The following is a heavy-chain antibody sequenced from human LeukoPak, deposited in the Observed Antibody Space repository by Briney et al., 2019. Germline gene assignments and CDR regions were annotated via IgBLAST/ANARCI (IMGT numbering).Heavy chain of an antibody. CDR3: ARLPFSGYSSSGGDYYYYYGMDV. Sequence: SETLSLTCTVSGGSISSYYWSWVRQPPGKGLEWIGCIYYSGSTNYNPSLKSRVTISVDTSKNQISLKLSSVTAADTAVYYCARLPFSGYSSSGGDYYYYYGMDVWGQGTTVTVSS. CDR1: GGSISSYY. J-gene: IGHJ6*02. D-gene: IGHD6-13*01. V-gene: IGHV4-59*08. CDR2: IYYSGST.